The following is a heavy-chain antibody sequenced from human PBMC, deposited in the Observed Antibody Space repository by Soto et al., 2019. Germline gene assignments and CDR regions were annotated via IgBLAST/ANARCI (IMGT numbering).Heavy chain of an antibody. CDR1: GGTFSSYA. CDR3: ARGVYSGSPGYFDY. Sequence: QVQLVQSGAEVKKPGSSVKVSCKASGGTFSSYAISWVRQAPGQGLEWMGGIIPIFGTANYAQKFQGRVTITADESTSTAYVELRSLRSEDRAVSYCARGVYSGSPGYFDYWGQGTLVTVSS. D-gene: IGHD1-26*01. V-gene: IGHV1-69*12. CDR2: IIPIFGTA. J-gene: IGHJ4*02.